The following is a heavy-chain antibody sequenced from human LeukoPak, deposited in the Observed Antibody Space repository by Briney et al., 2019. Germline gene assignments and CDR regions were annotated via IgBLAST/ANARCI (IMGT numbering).Heavy chain of an antibody. CDR1: GYSFTNYW. D-gene: IGHD2-2*01. Sequence: GESLKISWKGSGYSFTNYWIGWVRQMPAIGLEWMGIIYPADSDTRYSPSFHGQVTISVDKSISTAYLQWSSLKASDTAMYYCARTYCSTISCFGLYYYYGVDVWGQGTTVTVSS. CDR3: ARTYCSTISCFGLYYYYGVDV. CDR2: IYPADSDT. J-gene: IGHJ6*02. V-gene: IGHV5-51*01.